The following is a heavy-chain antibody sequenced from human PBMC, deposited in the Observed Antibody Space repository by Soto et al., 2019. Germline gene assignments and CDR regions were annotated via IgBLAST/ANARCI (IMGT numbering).Heavy chain of an antibody. Sequence: SETLSLTCTASGGSISSNNYYWGWIRQPPGKGLEWIGSIYHTGSAYYSPSLKSRVTISVDTSKNRFSLNLSSVTAADTAVYYCARRGYDYVWGSYWFDPWGLGTLVTVSS. D-gene: IGHD3-16*01. V-gene: IGHV4-39*02. CDR1: GGSISSNNYY. CDR2: IYHTGSA. J-gene: IGHJ5*02. CDR3: ARRGYDYVWGSYWFDP.